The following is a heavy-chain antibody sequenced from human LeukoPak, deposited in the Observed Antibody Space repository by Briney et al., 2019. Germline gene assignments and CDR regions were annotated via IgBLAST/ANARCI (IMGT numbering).Heavy chain of an antibody. V-gene: IGHV4-30-2*01. J-gene: IGHJ4*02. Sequence: PSQTLSLTCTVSGGSISSGGYYWRWIRQPLGKGLEWIGYIYHSGSTYYNPSLKSRVTISVDRSKNQFSLKLSSVTAADTAVYYCARDGVGATSDYWGQGTLVTVSS. D-gene: IGHD1-26*01. CDR3: ARDGVGATSDY. CDR1: GGSISSGGYY. CDR2: IYHSGST.